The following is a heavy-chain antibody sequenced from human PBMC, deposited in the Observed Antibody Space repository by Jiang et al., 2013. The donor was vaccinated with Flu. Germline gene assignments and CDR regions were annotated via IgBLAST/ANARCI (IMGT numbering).Heavy chain of an antibody. V-gene: IGHV3-30*01. Sequence: YADSVKGRFTISRDNSKNTLYLQMNSLRAEDTAVYYCARVRDYGDYLSPLGMDVWGQGTTVTVSS. D-gene: IGHD4-17*01. CDR3: ARVRDYGDYLSPLGMDV. J-gene: IGHJ6*02.